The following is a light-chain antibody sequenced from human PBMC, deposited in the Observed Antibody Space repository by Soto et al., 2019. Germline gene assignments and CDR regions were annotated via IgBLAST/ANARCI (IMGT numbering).Light chain of an antibody. CDR3: QQYGSSGT. CDR2: GAS. Sequence: EIVLTQSPGTLSLSPGERATLSCRASQSVSNNYLAWYQQKPGQAPRLIIYGASNRATGIPDRFSGSGSGTAFTLTISRLEPEDFAVYYCQQYGSSGTFGQGTKVEIK. J-gene: IGKJ1*01. CDR1: QSVSNNY. V-gene: IGKV3-20*01.